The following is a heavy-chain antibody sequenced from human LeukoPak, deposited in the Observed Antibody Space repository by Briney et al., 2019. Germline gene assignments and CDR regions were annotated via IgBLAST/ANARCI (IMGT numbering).Heavy chain of an antibody. J-gene: IGHJ1*01. CDR2: INNGRDST. CDR3: AQQLGYCSGGNCYFTY. Sequence: PGGSLRLSCAASGFSFKNYAMSWVRQAPGKGLEWVSAINNGRDSTYYADSVKGRFTISRDNSKDTLYLQMNSLRAEDTAVYYCAQQLGYCSGGNCYFTYWGQGTLVTVSS. D-gene: IGHD2-15*01. CDR1: GFSFKNYA. V-gene: IGHV3-23*01.